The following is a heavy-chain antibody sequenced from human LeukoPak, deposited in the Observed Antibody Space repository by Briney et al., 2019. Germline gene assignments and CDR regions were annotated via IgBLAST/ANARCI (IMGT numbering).Heavy chain of an antibody. J-gene: IGHJ5*02. CDR2: IYHSGST. D-gene: IGHD4-23*01. CDR3: ARRDPGGNWFDP. V-gene: IGHV4-38-2*01. CDR1: GYSISSGYY. Sequence: SETLSLTCAVSGYSISSGYYWGWIRQPPGNGLEWIGSIYHSGSTYYNPSLKSRVTISVDTSKNQFSLKLSSVTAADTAVYYCARRDPGGNWFDPPGQGTLVTVSS.